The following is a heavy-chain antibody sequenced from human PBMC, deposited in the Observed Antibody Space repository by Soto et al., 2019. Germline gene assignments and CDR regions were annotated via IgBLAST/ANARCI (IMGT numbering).Heavy chain of an antibody. D-gene: IGHD6-13*01. CDR2: INAGNGNT. Sequence: QVQLVQSGAEVKKPGASVKVSCKASGYTFTSYAMHWVRQAPGQRLEWMGWINAGNGNTKDSQKFQGRVTITRDTSASTAYMELSSMRSEDTAGYYCARDPLYSSSWSEWYFDLWGRGTLVTVSS. V-gene: IGHV1-3*01. CDR3: ARDPLYSSSWSEWYFDL. J-gene: IGHJ2*01. CDR1: GYTFTSYA.